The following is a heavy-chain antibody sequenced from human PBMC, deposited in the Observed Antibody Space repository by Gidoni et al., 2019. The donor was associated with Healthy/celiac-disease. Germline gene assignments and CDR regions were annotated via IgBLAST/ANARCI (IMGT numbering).Heavy chain of an antibody. J-gene: IGHJ4*02. Sequence: QVQLVQSGAEVKKPGSSVTVSCKASGGTFSSYTISWVRQAPGQGLEWMGRIIPILGIANDAQKFQGRVTITADKSTSTAYMELSSLRSEDTAVYYCASLGATTTDYWGQGTLVTVSS. V-gene: IGHV1-69*02. CDR3: ASLGATTTDY. D-gene: IGHD1-26*01. CDR2: IIPILGIA. CDR1: GGTFSSYT.